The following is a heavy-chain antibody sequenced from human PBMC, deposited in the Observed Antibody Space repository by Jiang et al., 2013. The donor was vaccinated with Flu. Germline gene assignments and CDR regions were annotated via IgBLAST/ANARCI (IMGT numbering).Heavy chain of an antibody. CDR2: IYHSGST. D-gene: IGHD5-18*01. Sequence: TLSLTCAVYGGSFSGYYWTWIRQSPGKGLEWIGEIYHSGSTNYNPSLKSRVTISVDTSKNQFSLKLSSVTAADTAVYYCARDISPLYSYKQTNWFDPWGQGTLVTVSS. CDR3: ARDISPLYSYKQTNWFDP. V-gene: IGHV4-34*01. J-gene: IGHJ5*02. CDR1: GGSFSGYY.